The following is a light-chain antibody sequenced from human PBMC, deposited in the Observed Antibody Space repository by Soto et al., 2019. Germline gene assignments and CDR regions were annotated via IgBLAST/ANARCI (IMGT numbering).Light chain of an antibody. J-gene: IGLJ1*01. Sequence: QSVLTQPPSVSGTLGQGVTISCSGSTSNIGENTVGWFQQLPGTAPKVLIYVNDPRPSRVPDRFSGSQSGTSAYPAISGLQSEDEADYYCAAWDGSLSGHVFGAGTKLTVL. CDR2: VND. V-gene: IGLV1-44*01. CDR3: AAWDGSLSGHV. CDR1: TSNIGENT.